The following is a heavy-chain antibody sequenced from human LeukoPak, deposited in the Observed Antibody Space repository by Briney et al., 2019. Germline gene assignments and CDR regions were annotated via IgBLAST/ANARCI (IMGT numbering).Heavy chain of an antibody. D-gene: IGHD3-22*01. CDR3: ARQTPNYYDSSGYRVGREHDY. V-gene: IGHV4-39*01. CDR1: GGSIGSSSYY. J-gene: IGHJ4*02. CDR2: IYYSGST. Sequence: SETLSLTCTVSGGSIGSSSYYWGWIRQPPGKGLEWIGSIYYSGSTYYNPSLKSRVTISVDTSKNQFSLKLSSVTAADTAVYYCARQTPNYYDSSGYRVGREHDYWGQGTLVTVSS.